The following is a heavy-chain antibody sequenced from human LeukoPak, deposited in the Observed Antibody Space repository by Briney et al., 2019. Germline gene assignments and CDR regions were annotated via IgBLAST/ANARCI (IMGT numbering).Heavy chain of an antibody. CDR1: GYMFTNYA. Sequence: GASVKVSCKASGYMFTNYAMNWVRQAPGQGLEWMGWINTNTGNPTYAQVFTGRFVFSLDTSVSTAYLQINSLEAEDTAVYYCARDPGNCSGGTCYNWFDPWGQGTLVTVSS. CDR3: ARDPGNCSGGTCYNWFDP. CDR2: INTNTGNP. V-gene: IGHV7-4-1*02. D-gene: IGHD2-15*01. J-gene: IGHJ5*02.